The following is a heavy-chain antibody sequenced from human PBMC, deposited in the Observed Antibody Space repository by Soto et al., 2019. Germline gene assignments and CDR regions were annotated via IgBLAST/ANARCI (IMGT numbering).Heavy chain of an antibody. D-gene: IGHD6-13*01. CDR1: GGSISSGDYY. J-gene: IGHJ2*01. CDR3: ASGIAAAGRVYWYFDL. CDR2: IYYSGST. Sequence: QVQLQESGPGLVKPSQTLSLTCTVSGGSISSGDYYWSWIRQPPGKGLEWIGYIYYSGSTYYNPSLKSRVTISVDTSKNQFSLKLSSVTAADTAVYYCASGIAAAGRVYWYFDLWGRGTLVTVSS. V-gene: IGHV4-30-4*01.